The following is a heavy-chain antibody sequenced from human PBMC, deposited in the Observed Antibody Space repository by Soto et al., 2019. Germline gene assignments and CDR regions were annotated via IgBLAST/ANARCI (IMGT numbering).Heavy chain of an antibody. CDR2: MYNTGST. V-gene: IGHV4-59*01. CDR3: ARDLWGYCGTDCYPLDV. Sequence: SETLSLTCTVSRCSLSGYYWSWIRQPPEKGLEWIGYMYNTGSTVYNPSFKSRVTISVDTSKNQFSLKLNSVTAADTAVYYCARDLWGYCGTDCYPLDVWGQGTTVTVS. J-gene: IGHJ6*02. CDR1: RCSLSGYY. D-gene: IGHD2-21*02.